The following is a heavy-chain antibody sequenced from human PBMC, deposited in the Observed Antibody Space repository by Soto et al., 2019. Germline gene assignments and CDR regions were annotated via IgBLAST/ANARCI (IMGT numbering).Heavy chain of an antibody. D-gene: IGHD6-19*01. J-gene: IGHJ4*02. CDR1: GYTFTGYY. Sequence: ASVKVSCKASGYTFTGYYMHWVRQAPGQGLEWMGWINPNSGGTNYAQKFQGWVTMTRDTSISTAYMELSRLRSDDTAVYYCARGAPPVYSSGGYDLGDFDYWGQGTLVTVSS. CDR3: ARGAPPVYSSGGYDLGDFDY. CDR2: INPNSGGT. V-gene: IGHV1-2*04.